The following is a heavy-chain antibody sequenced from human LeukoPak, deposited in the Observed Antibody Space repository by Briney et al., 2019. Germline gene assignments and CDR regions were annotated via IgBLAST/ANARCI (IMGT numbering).Heavy chain of an antibody. V-gene: IGHV4-59*01. D-gene: IGHD1-26*01. CDR3: ARMGANSGSYAHFDL. CDR2: IYYSGST. CDR1: GCPISSSF. Sequence: SETLSLTCTVSGCPISSSFLSWIRQPPGKGLEWIGHIYYSGSTNYNPSLKSRVTISVDTSKNQFSLKLSSVTAADTAGYSCARMGANSGSYAHFDLWGRGTLVTVSA. J-gene: IGHJ2*01.